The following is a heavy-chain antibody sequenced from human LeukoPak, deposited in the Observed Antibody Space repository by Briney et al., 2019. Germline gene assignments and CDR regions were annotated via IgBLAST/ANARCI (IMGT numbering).Heavy chain of an antibody. Sequence: GGSLRLSCAASGFTFHNYAIHWVRQAPGKGLEWVSLTSGDGITTYFADSVKGRFTISRDNSKSSLFLQMNSLRAEDTAVYYCASQPYGRFGYWGQGTLVTVSS. J-gene: IGHJ4*02. V-gene: IGHV3-43*02. D-gene: IGHD3-16*01. CDR1: GFTFHNYA. CDR2: TSGDGITT. CDR3: ASQPYGRFGY.